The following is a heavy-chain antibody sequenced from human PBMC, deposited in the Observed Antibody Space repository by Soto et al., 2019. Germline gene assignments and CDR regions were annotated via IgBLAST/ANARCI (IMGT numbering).Heavy chain of an antibody. J-gene: IGHJ4*02. CDR3: AREGALYDSSGYGADY. D-gene: IGHD3-22*01. CDR1: GYTFTSYG. CDR2: ISAYNGNT. V-gene: IGHV1-18*01. Sequence: QVQLVQSGAEVKEPGASVKVSCKASGYTFTSYGLNWVRQAPGQGLEWMGWISAYNGNTNYAQKFQGRVTMTTDTSTSTAYMELRSLRSDDTAVYYCAREGALYDSSGYGADYWGQGTLVTVSS.